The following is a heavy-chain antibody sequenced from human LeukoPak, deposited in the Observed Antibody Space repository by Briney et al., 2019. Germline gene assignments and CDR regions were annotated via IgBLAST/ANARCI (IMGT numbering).Heavy chain of an antibody. J-gene: IGHJ4*02. CDR3: ARGAYSSSSAWSFGY. D-gene: IGHD6-6*01. CDR1: GGSISSSSYY. CDR2: IYDGGNT. V-gene: IGHV4-39*07. Sequence: SETLSLTCTVSGGSISSSSYYWGWIRQPPGKGLEWIGYIYDGGNTYYNPSLESRVTTSVDRSKNQFSLNLSSMTAADTAIYYCARGAYSSSSAWSFGYWGQGTLVTVSS.